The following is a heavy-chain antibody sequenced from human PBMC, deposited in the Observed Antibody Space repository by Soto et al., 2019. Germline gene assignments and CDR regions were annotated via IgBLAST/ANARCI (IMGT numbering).Heavy chain of an antibody. CDR2: IKQDGSEK. J-gene: IGHJ4*02. CDR1: GFTFSSYW. Sequence: GGSVRLSCAASGFTFSSYWMSWVRQAPGKGLEWVANIKQDGSEKYYVDSVKGRFTISRDNAKNSLYLQMNSLRAEDTAVYYCARDETSGYDDLFDYWGQGTLVTVSS. V-gene: IGHV3-7*01. CDR3: ARDETSGYDDLFDY. D-gene: IGHD5-12*01.